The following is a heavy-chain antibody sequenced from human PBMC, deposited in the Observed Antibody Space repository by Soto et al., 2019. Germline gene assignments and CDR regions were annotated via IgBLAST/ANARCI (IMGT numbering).Heavy chain of an antibody. CDR1: GFSLSNTRVG. CDR3: APTVLVNFSMDV. V-gene: IGHV2-26*01. Sequence: QVTLKESGPVLVKPTETLTLTCTVSGFSLSNTRVGVSWTRQPPGKALEWLAHIFSNDEKSYSTSLKSRLTISKDTSNSQVVPTMSNMGPVDTATYYCAPTVLVNFSMDVWGQGTTVIVSS. J-gene: IGHJ6*02. D-gene: IGHD3-3*02. CDR2: IFSNDEK.